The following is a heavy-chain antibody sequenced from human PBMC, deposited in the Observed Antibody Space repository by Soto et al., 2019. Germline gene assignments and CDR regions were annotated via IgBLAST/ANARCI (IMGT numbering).Heavy chain of an antibody. V-gene: IGHV3-30*03. Sequence: QVQLVESGGGVVQPGRALRLSCTASGFTFSSYGMHWVRQAPGKGLEWVALISYDGSNKYDADSVTGRFTISRDNAKNTLSLQINSLKTEDTAVYYCARDAPGGAGTPGYYWGQGTLVTVS. CDR2: ISYDGSNK. CDR1: GFTFSSYG. D-gene: IGHD1-26*01. J-gene: IGHJ4*02. CDR3: ARDAPGGAGTPGYY.